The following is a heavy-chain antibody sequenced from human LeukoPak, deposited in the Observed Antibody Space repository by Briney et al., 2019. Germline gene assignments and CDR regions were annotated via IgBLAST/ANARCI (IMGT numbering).Heavy chain of an antibody. CDR2: ISSSSSTI. CDR3: AREAGTTEHYYYGMDV. D-gene: IGHD1-7*01. Sequence: GGSLRLSCAASGFTFSSYSMNWVRQAPGKGLEWVSYISSSSSTIYYADSVKGRFTISRDNAKNSLYLQMNSLRAEDTAVYYCAREAGTTEHYYYGMDVWGQGITVTVSS. CDR1: GFTFSSYS. V-gene: IGHV3-48*01. J-gene: IGHJ6*02.